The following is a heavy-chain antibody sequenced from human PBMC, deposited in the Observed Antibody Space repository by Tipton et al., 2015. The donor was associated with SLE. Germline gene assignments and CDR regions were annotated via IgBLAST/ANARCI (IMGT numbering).Heavy chain of an antibody. CDR2: LNPRNTYT. J-gene: IGHJ3*02. CDR1: GFTLSDYY. CDR3: ATTVLRFLEWLDDAFDI. V-gene: IGHV3-11*06. Sequence: SLRLSCAASGFTLSDYYMSWIRQAPGKGLEWLSFLNPRNTYTHYADPVKGRFTISRDNAKNSLYLQMNSLRAEDTAVYYCATTVLRFLEWLDDAFDIWGQGTMVTVSS. D-gene: IGHD3-3*01.